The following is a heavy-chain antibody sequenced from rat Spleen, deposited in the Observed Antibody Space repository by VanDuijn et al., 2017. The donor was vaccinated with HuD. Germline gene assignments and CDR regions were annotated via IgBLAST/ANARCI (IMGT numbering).Heavy chain of an antibody. CDR1: GFSLSNYG. V-gene: IGHV2-13*01. J-gene: IGHJ2*01. D-gene: IGHD3-1*01. CDR2: IWGDGST. CDR3: TIHPRY. Sequence: QVQLKESGPGLVKPSLTLSLTCTVSGFSLSNYGVFWVRQPPGKGLEWMGGIWGDGSTDYNSVLKSRLSISRDTSKNQVFLKMNSLQTDDTGTYYCTIHPRYWGQGVMVTVSS.